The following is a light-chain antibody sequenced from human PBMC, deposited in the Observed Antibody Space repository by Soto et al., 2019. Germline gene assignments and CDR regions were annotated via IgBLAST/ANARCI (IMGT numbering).Light chain of an antibody. CDR1: QTFNNY. CDR3: QQSYTSQQT. Sequence: DIQMPQSPSSLSASVGDTVSITCRAGQTFNNYLNWYQHKPGKVPKLLTYAATALQSGVPSRFSASASGTDFTLTIINVQPEDCGTYYCQQSYTSQQTFGQGTKVDIK. J-gene: IGKJ2*01. V-gene: IGKV1-39*01. CDR2: AAT.